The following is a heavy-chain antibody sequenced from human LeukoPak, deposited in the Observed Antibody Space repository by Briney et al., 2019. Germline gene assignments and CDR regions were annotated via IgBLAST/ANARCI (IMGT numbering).Heavy chain of an antibody. CDR2: ISSSSSYI. CDR3: AREKYNSRVLGNWFDP. D-gene: IGHD6-13*01. CDR1: GFTFSSYS. J-gene: IGHJ5*02. Sequence: PGGSLRLSCAASGFTFSSYSMNWVRQAQGKGLEWVSSISSSSSYIYYADSVKGRFTISRDNAKNSLYLQMNSLRAEDTAVYYCAREKYNSRVLGNWFDPWGQGTLVTVSS. V-gene: IGHV3-21*01.